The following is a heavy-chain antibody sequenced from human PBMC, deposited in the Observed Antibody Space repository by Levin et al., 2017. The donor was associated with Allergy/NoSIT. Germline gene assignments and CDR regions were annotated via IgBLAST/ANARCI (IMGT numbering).Heavy chain of an antibody. CDR1: GFIFSSYA. D-gene: IGHD4-17*01. V-gene: IGHV3-23*01. CDR2: ISGGGGST. CDR3: SKHPVSPDYGDYGGGAGH. Sequence: GESLKISCAASGFIFSSYAMTWVRQAPGKGLEWVSGISGGGGSTFYEDSVKGRFTISRDNSENTLYLQMHSLRAEDTAIYYCSKHPVSPDYGDYGGGAGHWGQGTLVTVAS. J-gene: IGHJ1*01.